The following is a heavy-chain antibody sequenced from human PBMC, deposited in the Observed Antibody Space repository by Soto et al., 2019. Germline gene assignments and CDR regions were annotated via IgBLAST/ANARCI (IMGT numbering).Heavy chain of an antibody. CDR1: SGSISSSNW. J-gene: IGHJ5*02. V-gene: IGHV4-4*02. CDR3: ARTYYYGSGSYSYNWFDP. Sequence: QVQLQESGPGLVKPSGTLSLTCAVSSGSISSSNWWSWVRQPPGKGLEWIGEIYHSGSTNYNPSLKSRVTISVDKSENQFSLKLSSVTAADPAVYYCARTYYYGSGSYSYNWFDPWGQGTLVTVSS. CDR2: IYHSGST. D-gene: IGHD3-10*01.